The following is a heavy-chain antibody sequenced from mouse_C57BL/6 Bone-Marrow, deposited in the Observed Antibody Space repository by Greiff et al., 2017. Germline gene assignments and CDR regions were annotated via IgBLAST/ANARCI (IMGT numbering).Heavy chain of an antibody. V-gene: IGHV5-4*03. CDR3: ASLGGFAY. Sequence: EVMLVESGGGLVKPGGSLKLSCAASGFTFSSYAMSWVRQTPEKRLEWVATISDGGSYTYYPDNVKGRFTISRDNAKNKLYLQMSHLKSEDTAMYDCASLGGFAYWGQGTLVTVSA. D-gene: IGHD4-1*01. CDR1: GFTFSSYA. J-gene: IGHJ3*01. CDR2: ISDGGSYT.